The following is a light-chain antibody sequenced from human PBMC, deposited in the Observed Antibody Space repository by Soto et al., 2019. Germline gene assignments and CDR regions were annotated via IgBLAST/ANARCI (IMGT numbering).Light chain of an antibody. V-gene: IGKV3-15*01. J-gene: IGKJ5*01. CDR2: GAS. CDR1: QSVSSN. CDR3: QQYGSSPIT. Sequence: EIVMTQSPATLSVSPRERATLSCRASQSVSSNLAWYQQKPGEAPRLIIYGASTRATGIPARFSGGGSGTDFTLIISRLEDEDFAVYCCQQYGSSPITFGQGTRLEIK.